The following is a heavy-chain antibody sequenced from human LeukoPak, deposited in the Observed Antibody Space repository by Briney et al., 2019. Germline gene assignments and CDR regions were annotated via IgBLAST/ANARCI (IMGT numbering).Heavy chain of an antibody. Sequence: NPSETLSLTCTVSGGSISSYYWSWIRQPPGKGLEWIGYIYYSGSTNYNPSLKSRVTISVDTSKNQFSLKLSSVTAADTAVYYCAGEDIAAAGNAFDIWGQGTMVTVSS. V-gene: IGHV4-59*01. CDR1: GGSISSYY. CDR3: AGEDIAAAGNAFDI. CDR2: IYYSGST. D-gene: IGHD6-13*01. J-gene: IGHJ3*02.